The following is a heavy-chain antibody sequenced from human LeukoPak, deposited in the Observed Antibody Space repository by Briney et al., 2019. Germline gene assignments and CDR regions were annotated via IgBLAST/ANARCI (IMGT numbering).Heavy chain of an antibody. J-gene: IGHJ4*02. D-gene: IGHD3-3*01. CDR1: GFTFSDYY. CDR3: AKVPTYYDFWSGYYEDY. CDR2: ISGGGGST. V-gene: IGHV3-23*01. Sequence: GGSLRLSCAASGFTFSDYYMSWVRQAPGKGLEWLSVISGGGGSTYYADSVKGRFTISRDDSKNTLYLQMNSLRAEDTAVYYCAKVPTYYDFWSGYYEDYWGQGSLVTVSS.